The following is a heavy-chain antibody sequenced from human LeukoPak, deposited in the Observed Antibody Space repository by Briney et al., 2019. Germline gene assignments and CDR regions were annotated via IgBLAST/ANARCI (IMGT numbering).Heavy chain of an antibody. CDR2: ISGSGGST. J-gene: IGHJ4*02. Sequence: GGSLRLSCAASGFTYSNYAMNWVRQAPGKGLEWVSVISGSGGSTYYAASVKGRFAISRDQSKNTLYLQMNSLGVEDTAVYYCAKGIRSGSSGPRDYWGQGTLVTVSS. D-gene: IGHD3-22*01. V-gene: IGHV3-23*01. CDR1: GFTYSNYA. CDR3: AKGIRSGSSGPRDY.